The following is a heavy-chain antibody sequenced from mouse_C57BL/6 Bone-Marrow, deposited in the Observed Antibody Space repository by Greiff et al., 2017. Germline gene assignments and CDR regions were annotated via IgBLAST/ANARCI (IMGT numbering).Heavy chain of an antibody. CDR2: IDPSDSYT. V-gene: IGHV1-59*01. Sequence: QVQLQQPGAELVRPGTSVKLSCKASGYTFTSYWMHWVKQRPGQGLEWIGVIDPSDSYTNYNQKFKGKATLTVDTSSSTAYMQLSSLTSEDSAVYYCARRDVYYPWFAYWGQGTLVTVSA. J-gene: IGHJ3*01. CDR3: ARRDVYYPWFAY. D-gene: IGHD2-3*01. CDR1: GYTFTSYW.